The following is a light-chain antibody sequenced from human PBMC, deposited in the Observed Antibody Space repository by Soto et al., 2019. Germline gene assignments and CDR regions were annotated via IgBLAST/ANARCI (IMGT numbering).Light chain of an antibody. CDR3: QSYDSSLSGHYV. CDR2: GNS. Sequence: SVLTQPPSVSGAPGQRVTISCTGSSSNIGAGYDVHWYQQLPGTAPKLLIYGNSNRPSGVPDRFSGSKSGTSASLAITGLQAEDAADYYCQSYDSSLSGHYVFGTGTKLTVL. V-gene: IGLV1-40*01. J-gene: IGLJ1*01. CDR1: SSNIGAGYD.